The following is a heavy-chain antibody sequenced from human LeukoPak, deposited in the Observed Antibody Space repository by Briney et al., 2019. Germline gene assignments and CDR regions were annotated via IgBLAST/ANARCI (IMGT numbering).Heavy chain of an antibody. V-gene: IGHV3-21*01. Sequence: GGSLRLSCAASGFTFSSYGMHWVRQAPGKGLEWVSSISSSSSYIYYADSVKGRFTISRDNAKNSLYLQMNSLRAEDTAVYYCARAKTTVVTPSGYWGQGTLVTVSS. J-gene: IGHJ4*02. CDR1: GFTFSSYG. CDR2: ISSSSSYI. CDR3: ARAKTTVVTPSGY. D-gene: IGHD4-23*01.